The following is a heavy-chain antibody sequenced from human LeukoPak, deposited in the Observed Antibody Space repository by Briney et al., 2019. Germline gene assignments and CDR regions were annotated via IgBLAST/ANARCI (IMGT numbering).Heavy chain of an antibody. D-gene: IGHD5-12*01. CDR1: GDSISSYY. V-gene: IGHV4-59*08. CDR2: IYYSGST. Sequence: SEALSLTCTVSGDSISSYYWSWIRQPPGKGQEWIAYIYYSGSTNYNPSLKSRVTLSVDTSKNQFSLKLSSVTAADTAVYYCARWLRGAFDYWGQGTLVTVSS. J-gene: IGHJ4*02. CDR3: ARWLRGAFDY.